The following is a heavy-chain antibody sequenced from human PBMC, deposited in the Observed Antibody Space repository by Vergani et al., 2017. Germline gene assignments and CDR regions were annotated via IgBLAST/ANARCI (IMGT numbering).Heavy chain of an antibody. CDR3: ARVYYSGSPYYYYYYMDV. V-gene: IGHV3-48*03. CDR2: ISSSGSTI. Sequence: EVQLVESGGGLVQPGGSLRLSCAASGFTFSSYEMNWVRQAPGKGLEWVSYISSSGSTIYYADSVKGRFTISRDNAKNSLYLQMNSLRAEDTAVYYCARVYYSGSPYYYYYYMDVWGKGTTVTVSS. D-gene: IGHD1-26*01. CDR1: GFTFSSYE. J-gene: IGHJ6*03.